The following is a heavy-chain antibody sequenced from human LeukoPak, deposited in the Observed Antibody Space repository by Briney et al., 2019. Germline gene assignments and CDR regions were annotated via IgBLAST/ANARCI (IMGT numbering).Heavy chain of an antibody. J-gene: IGHJ6*03. CDR2: IIPIFGTA. CDR1: GGTFSSYA. CDR3: ASASGAVEMATISAYYYYYMDV. V-gene: IGHV1-69*05. Sequence: SVKVSCKGSGGTFSSYAISWVRQAPGQGLEWMGGIIPIFGTANYAQKFQGRVTITTDESTSTAYMELSSLRSEDTAVYYCASASGAVEMATISAYYYYYMDVWGKGTTVTVSS. D-gene: IGHD5-24*01.